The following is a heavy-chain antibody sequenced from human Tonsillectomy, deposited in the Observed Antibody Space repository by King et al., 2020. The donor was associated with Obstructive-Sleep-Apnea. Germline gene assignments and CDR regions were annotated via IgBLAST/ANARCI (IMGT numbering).Heavy chain of an antibody. CDR1: GFTFRNYA. CDR2: ISGSGGST. CDR3: AKGPVVTAIPPDAFDI. V-gene: IGHV3-23*04. Sequence: VQLVESGGGLVQPGGSLRLSCAASGFTFRNYAMNWVRQAPGKGLEWVSAISGSGGSTYYADSVKGRFTISRDNSKNTLYLQMNRLQAEDTAVYSCAKGPVVTAIPPDAFDIWGQGTMVTVSS. D-gene: IGHD2-21*02. J-gene: IGHJ3*02.